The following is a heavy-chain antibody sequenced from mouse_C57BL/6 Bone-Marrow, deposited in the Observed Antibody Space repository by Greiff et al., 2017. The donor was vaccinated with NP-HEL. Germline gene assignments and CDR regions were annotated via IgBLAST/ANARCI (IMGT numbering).Heavy chain of an antibody. CDR2: ISNLAYSL. Sequence: EVKLMESGGGLVQPGGSLKLSCAASGFTFSDYGMAWVRQAPRKGPEWVAFISNLAYSLYYADTVTGRFTIARENAKNTLYLEMSSLRSEDTAMYYCARQGYGSSYDVWGTGTTVTVSS. CDR3: ARQGYGSSYDV. V-gene: IGHV5-15*01. CDR1: GFTFSDYG. J-gene: IGHJ1*03. D-gene: IGHD1-1*01.